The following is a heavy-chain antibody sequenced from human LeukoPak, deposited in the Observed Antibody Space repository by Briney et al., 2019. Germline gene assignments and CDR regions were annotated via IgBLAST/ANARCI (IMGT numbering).Heavy chain of an antibody. CDR3: ARARYYYDSSGFSAFDY. J-gene: IGHJ4*02. CDR2: INPSGGST. Sequence: ASVKVSCKASGYTFTSYYMHWVRQAPGQGLEWMGIINPSGGSTSYAQKFQGRVTMTRDTSTSTVYMELSSLRSEDTAVYYCARARYYYDSSGFSAFDYWGQGTLVTVSS. CDR1: GYTFTSYY. V-gene: IGHV1-46*01. D-gene: IGHD3-22*01.